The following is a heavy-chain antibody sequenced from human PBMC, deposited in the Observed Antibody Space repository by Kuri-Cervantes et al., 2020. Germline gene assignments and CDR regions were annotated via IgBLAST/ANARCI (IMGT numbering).Heavy chain of an antibody. CDR1: GYTFSGYY. J-gene: IGHJ3*02. Sequence: ASVKVSCKASGYTFSGYYMHWVRQAPGQGLEWMGIINPSGGSTTYAQKFQGRVTMTRDTSTSTVYMELSSLRSEDTAVYYCAGEELGKHAFDIWGEGTMVTVSS. D-gene: IGHD7-27*01. CDR2: INPSGGST. V-gene: IGHV1-46*01. CDR3: AGEELGKHAFDI.